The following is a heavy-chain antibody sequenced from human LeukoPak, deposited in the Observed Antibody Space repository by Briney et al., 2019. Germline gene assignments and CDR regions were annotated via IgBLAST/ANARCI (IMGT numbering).Heavy chain of an antibody. J-gene: IGHJ4*02. CDR2: INPNSGGT. D-gene: IGHD3-16*01. CDR3: ARRAAGGFWDFVY. V-gene: IGHV1-2*02. CDR1: GYTFTGYY. Sequence: ASVTVSCKASGYTFTGYYMHWVRQAPGQGLEWMGWINPNSGGTNYAQKFQGRVTMTRDTSISTAYMELSRLRSDDTAVYYCARRAAGGFWDFVYWGQGTLVTVSS.